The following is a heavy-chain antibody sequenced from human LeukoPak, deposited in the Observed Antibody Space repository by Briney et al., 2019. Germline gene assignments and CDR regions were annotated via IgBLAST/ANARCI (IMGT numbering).Heavy chain of an antibody. D-gene: IGHD3-10*01. J-gene: IGHJ4*02. CDR2: IYYSGST. CDR1: GGSISSSSYY. CDR3: ARVNGITMVRGVSYYFDY. V-gene: IGHV4-39*07. Sequence: PSETLSLTCTVSGGSISSSSYYWGWIRQPPGKGLEWIGSIYYSGSTYYNPSLKSRVTISVDTSKNQFSLKLSSVTAADTAVYYCARVNGITMVRGVSYYFDYWGQGTLVTVSS.